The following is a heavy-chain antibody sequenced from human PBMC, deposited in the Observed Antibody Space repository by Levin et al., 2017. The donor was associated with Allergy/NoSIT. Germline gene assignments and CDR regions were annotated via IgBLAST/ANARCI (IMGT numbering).Heavy chain of an antibody. V-gene: IGHV3-64D*06. CDR3: VKDGQGGHSEW. Sequence: GESLKISCSASGFTFSSYAMHWVRQAPGKGLEYVSAISSNGGSTYYADSVKGRFTISRDNSKNTLYLQMSSLRAEDTAVYYCVKDGQGGHSEWWGQGTLVTVSS. CDR1: GFTFSSYA. CDR2: ISSNGGST. J-gene: IGHJ4*02. D-gene: IGHD1-14*01.